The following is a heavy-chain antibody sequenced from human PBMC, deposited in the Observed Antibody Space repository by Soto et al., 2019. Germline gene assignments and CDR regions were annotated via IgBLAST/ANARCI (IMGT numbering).Heavy chain of an antibody. D-gene: IGHD2-15*01. J-gene: IGHJ6*02. Sequence: QVQLVQSGAGVKKTGSSMKVSCRASGGTFSDLAFSWVREAAGEGPEWMGDIMPIFGRPDDAQKFRGRVTITADESTSTAYVELTSLTSEDTAVYYCATWLRTGGLGNYYYGMDVWGQGTTVTVSS. V-gene: IGHV1-69*01. CDR1: GGTFSDLA. CDR3: ATWLRTGGLGNYYYGMDV. CDR2: IMPIFGRP.